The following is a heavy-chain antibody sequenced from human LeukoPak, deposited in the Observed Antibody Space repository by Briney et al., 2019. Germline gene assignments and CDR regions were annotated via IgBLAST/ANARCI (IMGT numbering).Heavy chain of an antibody. D-gene: IGHD1-26*01. CDR3: ARGVTSPLDAFDI. V-gene: IGHV4-59*01. J-gene: IGHJ3*02. CDR1: GGSISNYY. Sequence: SETLSLTCTVSGGSISNYYWIWMRQPPGKGLEWIGSLYNSGRTNYNPSLKSRLTISVDMSKNQVSLQLSSVTAADTAVYYCARGVTSPLDAFDIWGQGTTVTVSS. CDR2: LYNSGRT.